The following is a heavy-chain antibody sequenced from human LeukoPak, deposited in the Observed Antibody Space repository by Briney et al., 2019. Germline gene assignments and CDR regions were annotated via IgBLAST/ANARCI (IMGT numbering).Heavy chain of an antibody. CDR2: IYYSGST. J-gene: IGHJ5*02. V-gene: IGHV4-59*08. D-gene: IGHD1-26*01. CDR1: GGSISSYY. CDR3: ARSSYSGNNWFDP. Sequence: TSETLSLTCTVSGGSISSYYWSWIRQPPGKGLEWIGYIYYSGSTYYNPSLKSRVTISVDTSKNQFSLKLSSVTAADTAVYYCARSSYSGNNWFDPWGQGTLVTVSS.